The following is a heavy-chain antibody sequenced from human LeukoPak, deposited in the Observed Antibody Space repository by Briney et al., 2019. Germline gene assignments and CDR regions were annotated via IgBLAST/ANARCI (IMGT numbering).Heavy chain of an antibody. V-gene: IGHV3-23*01. D-gene: IGHD6-13*01. CDR3: AKDMRRLAAAGTSFDI. Sequence: GGSLRLSCAASGFTFSSYAMSWVRQAPGKGLEWVSAISGSGGSTYYADSVKGRFTISRDNAKNSLYLQMNSLRAEDMALYYCAKDMRRLAAAGTSFDIWGQGTMVTVSS. CDR2: ISGSGGST. J-gene: IGHJ3*02. CDR1: GFTFSSYA.